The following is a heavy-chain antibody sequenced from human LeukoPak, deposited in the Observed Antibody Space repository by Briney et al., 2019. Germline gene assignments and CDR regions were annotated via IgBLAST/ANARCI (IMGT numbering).Heavy chain of an antibody. V-gene: IGHV3-7*01. J-gene: IGHJ4*02. Sequence: GGSLRLSCAASGFTFSSYWMAWVRQAPGEGLEWVANIKGDESARHQADSVKGRFTISRDNTRNSLYLQMTNLRGDDTAVYYCARDVVGSLDYWSQGTLVTVSS. CDR2: IKGDESAR. CDR3: ARDVVGSLDY. D-gene: IGHD1-26*01. CDR1: GFTFSSYW.